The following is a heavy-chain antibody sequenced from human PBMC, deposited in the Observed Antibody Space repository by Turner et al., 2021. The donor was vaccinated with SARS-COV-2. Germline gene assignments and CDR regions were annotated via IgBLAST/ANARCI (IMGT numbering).Heavy chain of an antibody. CDR1: GCTFSSYG. Sequence: QVQLVASGGGVVQPGRSLILSCSASGCTFSSYGMHWVRQAPGKGLEWVAVIWYDGSTKYYADSVKGRFTISRDNSKNTLYLQMNSLTAEDTAVYYCARDPNAGYYYMDVWGKGTTVTVSS. CDR3: ARDPNAGYYYMDV. D-gene: IGHD2-8*01. CDR2: IWYDGSTK. V-gene: IGHV3-33*01. J-gene: IGHJ6*03.